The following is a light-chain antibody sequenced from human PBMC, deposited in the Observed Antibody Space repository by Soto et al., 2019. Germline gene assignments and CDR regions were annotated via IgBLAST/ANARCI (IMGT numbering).Light chain of an antibody. V-gene: IGLV2-14*01. Sequence: QSALTQPASVSGSPGQSITISCTGTSSDVGGYNYVSWYQQHPGKAPKLMIYDVSKRPSGVSNRFSGSKSGNTASLTISGRQAEDEDDYYCSSYTSSSTLVVFGGGTKLTVL. CDR3: SSYTSSSTLVV. CDR2: DVS. CDR1: SSDVGGYNY. J-gene: IGLJ2*01.